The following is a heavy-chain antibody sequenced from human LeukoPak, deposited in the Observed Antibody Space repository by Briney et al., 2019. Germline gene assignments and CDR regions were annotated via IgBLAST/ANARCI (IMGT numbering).Heavy chain of an antibody. CDR3: AKATATVTTLSAFNY. J-gene: IGHJ4*02. CDR2: INWDGGVT. CDR1: GFTFDDHT. D-gene: IGHD4-17*01. Sequence: PGGSLRLSCAASGFTFDDHTMYWVRQTPGKGLEWVSLINWDGGVTYYMDSVKGRFTISRDNSKNSLYLQKISLRTEDTAMYYCAKATATVTTLSAFNYWGRGTLVTVSS. V-gene: IGHV3-43*01.